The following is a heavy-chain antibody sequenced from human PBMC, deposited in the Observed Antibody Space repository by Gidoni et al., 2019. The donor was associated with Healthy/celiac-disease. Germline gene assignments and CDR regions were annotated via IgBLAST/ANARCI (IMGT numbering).Heavy chain of an antibody. Sequence: EVQLLESGGGLVQPGGSLRLSCAASVFTFSSYAMSWVRQAPGKGLEWVSAISGSGGSTYYADSVKGRFTISRDNSKNTLYLQMNSLRAEDTAVYYCAKSPVVPVPPRSYYFDYWGQGTLVTVSS. D-gene: IGHD2-2*01. CDR3: AKSPVVPVPPRSYYFDY. J-gene: IGHJ4*02. CDR1: VFTFSSYA. V-gene: IGHV3-23*01. CDR2: ISGSGGST.